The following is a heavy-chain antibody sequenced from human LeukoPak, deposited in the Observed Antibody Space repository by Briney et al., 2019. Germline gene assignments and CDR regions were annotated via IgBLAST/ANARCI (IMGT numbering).Heavy chain of an antibody. V-gene: IGHV3-23*01. CDR1: GFTFSNYA. Sequence: PGGSLRLSCATSGFTFSNYAVSWVRQAPGKGLEWVSSISGSGGTTYYADSVKGRFTISRGNSKNTLFLQMNSLRAEDTAVYYCAKARSYYYYGLDVWGQGTTVTVSS. CDR3: AKARSYYYYGLDV. CDR2: ISGSGGTT. J-gene: IGHJ6*02.